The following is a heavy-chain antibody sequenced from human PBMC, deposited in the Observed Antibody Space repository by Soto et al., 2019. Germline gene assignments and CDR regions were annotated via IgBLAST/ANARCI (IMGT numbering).Heavy chain of an antibody. CDR3: ARWRCSGGSCYFDY. CDR1: GGSISSGGYY. CDR2: IYYGGST. Sequence: QVQLQESGPGLVKPSQTLSLTCTVSGGSISSGGYYWSWIRQHPGKGLEWIGYIYYGGSTYYNPSLKSRVTISVDTSKNQFSLKLSSVTAADTAVYYCARWRCSGGSCYFDYWGQGTLVTVSS. V-gene: IGHV4-31*03. J-gene: IGHJ4*02. D-gene: IGHD2-15*01.